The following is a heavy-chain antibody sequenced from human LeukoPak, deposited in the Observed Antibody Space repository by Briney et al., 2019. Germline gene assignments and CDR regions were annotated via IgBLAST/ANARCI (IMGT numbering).Heavy chain of an antibody. CDR2: ISSSSSTI. V-gene: IGHV3-48*01. J-gene: IGHJ6*03. Sequence: GGSLRLSCAASGFTFSSYGMHWVRQAPGKGLEWVSYISSSSSTIYYADSVKGRFTIYRDTAKNSVYLQMNSLRAEDTAVYYCARELGGIAARRNFYMDVWGKGTTVTVSS. CDR1: GFTFSSYG. D-gene: IGHD6-6*01. CDR3: ARELGGIAARRNFYMDV.